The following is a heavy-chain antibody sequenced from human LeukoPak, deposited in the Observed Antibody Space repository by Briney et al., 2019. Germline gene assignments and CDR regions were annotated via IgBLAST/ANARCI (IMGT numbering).Heavy chain of an antibody. CDR2: IIPMFATA. CDR1: GGTFSNYA. V-gene: IGHV1-69*06. Sequence: SVKVSCKDSGGTFSNYAISWVRQAPGQGLEWMGGIIPMFATANYAQKSQGRVTIIADKSTSTAHMELSSLKSEDTAVYYCARDVLDYYDRSDYVTWGQGTLVTVSS. CDR3: ARDVLDYYDRSDYVT. J-gene: IGHJ4*02. D-gene: IGHD3-22*01.